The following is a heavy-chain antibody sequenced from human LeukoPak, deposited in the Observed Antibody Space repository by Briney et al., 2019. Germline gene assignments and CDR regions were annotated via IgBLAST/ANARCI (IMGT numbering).Heavy chain of an antibody. CDR2: IYYSGST. V-gene: IGHV4-31*03. CDR1: GGSINSGGYY. Sequence: SETLSLTCTVPGGSINSGGYYWSWIRQHPGKGLEWIAYIYYSGSTYYNPSLKSRVTISVDTSKNQFSLKLSSVTAADTAVYYCASYNYDSSGYFRYFDYWGQGTLVTVSS. CDR3: ASYNYDSSGYFRYFDY. J-gene: IGHJ4*02. D-gene: IGHD3-22*01.